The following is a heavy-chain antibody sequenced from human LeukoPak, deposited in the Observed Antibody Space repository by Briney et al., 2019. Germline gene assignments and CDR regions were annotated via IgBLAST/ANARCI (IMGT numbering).Heavy chain of an antibody. V-gene: IGHV4-59*01. CDR3: ARSAVWFGESYYMDV. Sequence: SETLSLTCTVSGGSISSYYWSWIRQPPGKGLEWIGYIYYSGSTNYNPSLKSRVTISVDTSKNQFSLKLSSVTAADTAVYYCARSAVWFGESYYMDVWGKGTTVTISS. CDR2: IYYSGST. J-gene: IGHJ6*03. CDR1: GGSISSYY. D-gene: IGHD3-10*01.